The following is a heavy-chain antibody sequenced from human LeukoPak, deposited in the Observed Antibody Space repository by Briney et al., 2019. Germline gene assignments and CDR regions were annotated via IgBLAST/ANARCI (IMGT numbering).Heavy chain of an antibody. V-gene: IGHV3-21*01. CDR2: ISSSSSYI. CDR1: GFTFSSYS. CDR3: ARLCSGGSCAAFDI. J-gene: IGHJ3*02. Sequence: GGSLRLSCAASGFTFSSYSMNWVRQAPGKGLEWVSSISSSSSYIYYADSVKGRFTISRDNAKNSLYLQMNSLRAEDTAVYYCARLCSGGSCAAFDIWGQGTMVTVSS. D-gene: IGHD2-15*01.